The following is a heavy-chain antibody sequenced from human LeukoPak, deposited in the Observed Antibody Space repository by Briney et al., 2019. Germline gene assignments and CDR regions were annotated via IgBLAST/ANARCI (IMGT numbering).Heavy chain of an antibody. Sequence: VASVKVSCKASGYTFTSYDINWVRQATGQGLEWMGWMNPNSGNTGYAQKFQGRVTMTRNTSISTAYMELSSLRSEDTAVYYCARGPHRYYDSSGYYFFFPVDYWGQGTLVTVSS. CDR2: MNPNSGNT. CDR1: GYTFTSYD. CDR3: ARGPHRYYDSSGYYFFFPVDY. V-gene: IGHV1-8*01. D-gene: IGHD3-22*01. J-gene: IGHJ4*02.